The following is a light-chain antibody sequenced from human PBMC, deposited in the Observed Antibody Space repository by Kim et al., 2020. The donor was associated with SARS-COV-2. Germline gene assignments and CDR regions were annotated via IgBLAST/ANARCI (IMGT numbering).Light chain of an antibody. CDR2: LAS. J-gene: IGKJ2*01. CDR1: ESIGTW. CDR3: QHYSRFPYT. Sequence: SASVGDRVTITCRARESIGTWLAWYQQKPGRAPRLLIYLASTLENGVPSRFGGTGSGTEFSLSITSLQPDDFATYYCQHYSRFPYTFGQGTKLEI. V-gene: IGKV1-5*03.